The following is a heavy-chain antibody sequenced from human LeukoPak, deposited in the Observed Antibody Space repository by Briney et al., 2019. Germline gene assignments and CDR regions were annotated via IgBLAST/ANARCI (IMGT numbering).Heavy chain of an antibody. Sequence: ASVKVSCKASGGTFSSYAISWVRQAPGQGLEWMGGIIPIFGTANYAQKFQGRVTITADESTSTAYMELSSLRSEDTAVYYCARGKGYSSGWYYFDYWGQGTLVTVSS. D-gene: IGHD6-19*01. CDR3: ARGKGYSSGWYYFDY. CDR1: GGTFSSYA. J-gene: IGHJ4*02. CDR2: IIPIFGTA. V-gene: IGHV1-69*13.